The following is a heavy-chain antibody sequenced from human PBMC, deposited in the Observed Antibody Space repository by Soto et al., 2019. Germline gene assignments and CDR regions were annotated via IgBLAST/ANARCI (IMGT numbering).Heavy chain of an antibody. CDR1: GFTFSSYS. CDR2: ISSSSSTI. CDR3: ARENYAFWSGYFSEANYGMDV. V-gene: IGHV3-48*02. D-gene: IGHD3-3*01. Sequence: GGSLRLSCAASGFTFSSYSMNWVRQAPGKGLEWVSYISSSSSTIYYADSVKGRFTISRDNAKNSLYLQMNSLRDEDTAVYYCARENYAFWSGYFSEANYGMDVWGQGTTVTVSS. J-gene: IGHJ6*02.